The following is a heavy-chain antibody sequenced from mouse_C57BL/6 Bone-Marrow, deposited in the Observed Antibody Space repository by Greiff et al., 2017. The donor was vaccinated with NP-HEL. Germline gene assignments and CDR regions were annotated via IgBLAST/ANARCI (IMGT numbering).Heavy chain of an antibody. J-gene: IGHJ1*03. CDR2: INYDGSST. CDR1: GFTFSDYY. Sequence: EVKLVESEGGLVQPGSSMKLSCTASGFTFSDYYMAWVRQVPEKGLEWVANINYDGSSTYYLDSLKSRFIISRDNAKNILYLQMSSLKSEDTATYYCARVRYYGSSYDWYFDVWGTGTTVTVSS. V-gene: IGHV5-16*01. D-gene: IGHD1-1*01. CDR3: ARVRYYGSSYDWYFDV.